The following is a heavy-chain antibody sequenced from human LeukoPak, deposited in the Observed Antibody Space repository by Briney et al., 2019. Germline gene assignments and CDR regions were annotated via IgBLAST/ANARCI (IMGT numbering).Heavy chain of an antibody. CDR1: GGSISSSSYY. V-gene: IGHV4-39*01. D-gene: IGHD3-22*01. CDR2: IYYSGST. Sequence: SETLSLTCTVSGGSISSSSYYWGWIRQPPGKGLEWIGSIYYSGSTYYNPSLKSRFTISVDTSKNQFSLKLSSVTAADTAVYYCARLHVTYYYDSSGAYFDYWGQGTLVTVSS. J-gene: IGHJ4*02. CDR3: ARLHVTYYYDSSGAYFDY.